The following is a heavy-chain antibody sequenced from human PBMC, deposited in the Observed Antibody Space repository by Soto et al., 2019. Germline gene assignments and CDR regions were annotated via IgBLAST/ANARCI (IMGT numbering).Heavy chain of an antibody. D-gene: IGHD4-4*01. Sequence: SETLSLTCTVSGGSISSSSYYWGWIRQPPGKGLEWIGSIYYSGSTYYNPSLKSRVTISVDTSKNQFSLKLSSVTAADTAVYYCAGTAGNYVPYFDYWGQGTLVTVSS. V-gene: IGHV4-39*01. CDR2: IYYSGST. CDR3: AGTAGNYVPYFDY. J-gene: IGHJ4*02. CDR1: GGSISSSSYY.